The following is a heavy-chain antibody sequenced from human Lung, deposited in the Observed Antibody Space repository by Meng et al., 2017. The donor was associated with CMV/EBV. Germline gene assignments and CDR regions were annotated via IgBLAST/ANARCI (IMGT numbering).Heavy chain of an antibody. CDR1: GFTVSSNY. CDR3: ARDRRGDSSGYVFGTGYFDL. CDR2: IYSGGIT. Sequence: GGSXRLXXAASGFTVSSNYMNWVRQAPGKGLEWVSVIYSGGITYYADSVKGRFTISRDNSKNTLYLQMNSLRAEDTAVYYCARDRRGDSSGYVFGTGYFDLWGRGXLVTVSS. J-gene: IGHJ2*01. D-gene: IGHD3-22*01. V-gene: IGHV3-53*01.